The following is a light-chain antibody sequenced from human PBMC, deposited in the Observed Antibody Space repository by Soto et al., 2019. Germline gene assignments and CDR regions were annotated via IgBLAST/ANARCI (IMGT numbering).Light chain of an antibody. Sequence: EIVMTQSPATLSVSPGERATLSCRASQSVSSNLAWYQQKPGQAPRLLIYGASTRATGIPARFSGSGSGTEFTLTISSLQSEDFAVYYCHQYNNWPPKATFGQGTKLEIQ. CDR1: QSVSSN. V-gene: IGKV3-15*01. CDR2: GAS. J-gene: IGKJ2*01. CDR3: HQYNNWPPKAT.